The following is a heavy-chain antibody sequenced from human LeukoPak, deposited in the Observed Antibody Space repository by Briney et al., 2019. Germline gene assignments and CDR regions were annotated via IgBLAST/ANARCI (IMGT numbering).Heavy chain of an antibody. Sequence: RASVKVSCKASGYPLTGYYMHWVRQAPGQGLEWMGWINPNSGDTNSAQNFQGRVTMTRDASINTAYMELSRLRPDDTAVYYCARDLNDFWSGYLFDYWGQGTLVTVSS. V-gene: IGHV1-2*02. CDR3: ARDLNDFWSGYLFDY. CDR1: GYPLTGYY. J-gene: IGHJ4*02. CDR2: INPNSGDT. D-gene: IGHD3-3*01.